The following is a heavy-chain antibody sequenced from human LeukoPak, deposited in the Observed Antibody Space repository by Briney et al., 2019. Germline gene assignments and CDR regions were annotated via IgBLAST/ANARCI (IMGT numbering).Heavy chain of an antibody. CDR2: INSDGSST. J-gene: IGHJ5*02. V-gene: IGHV3-74*01. Sequence: GGSLRLSCAASGFTFSSYWMHWVRQAPGKGLVWVSRINSDGSSTSYADSVKGRFTISRDNAKNTLYLQMNSLRAEDTAVYYCARGRYDILTGQNWFDPWGQGTLVTVSS. D-gene: IGHD3-9*01. CDR3: ARGRYDILTGQNWFDP. CDR1: GFTFSSYW.